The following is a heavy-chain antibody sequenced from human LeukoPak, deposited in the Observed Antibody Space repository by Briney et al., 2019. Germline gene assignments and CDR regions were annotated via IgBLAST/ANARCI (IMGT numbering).Heavy chain of an antibody. D-gene: IGHD4/OR15-4a*01. Sequence: SVKVSCKASGYTFTSYDINWVRQAPGQGLEWMGGIIPIFGTANYAQKFQGRVTITTDESTSTAYMELSSLRSEDTAVYYCARVGAVQTFDYWGQGTLVTVSS. CDR2: IIPIFGTA. CDR1: GYTFTSYD. J-gene: IGHJ4*02. V-gene: IGHV1-69*05. CDR3: ARVGAVQTFDY.